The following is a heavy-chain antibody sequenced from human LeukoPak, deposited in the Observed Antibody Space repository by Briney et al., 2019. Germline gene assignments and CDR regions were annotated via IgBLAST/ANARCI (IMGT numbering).Heavy chain of an antibody. V-gene: IGHV3-7*03. J-gene: IGHJ4*01. CDR1: GFTLGTYW. CDR3: AKGIYSSGWSYFDY. D-gene: IGHD6-19*01. CDR2: IKRDGSEK. Sequence: GGSLRLSCAASGFTLGTYWMTWVRQAPGKGLEWVANIKRDGSEKYYADSVKGRFTISRDNSKNTLYLQMNTLRAEDSALYYCAKGIYSSGWSYFDYWGHGTLVTVSS.